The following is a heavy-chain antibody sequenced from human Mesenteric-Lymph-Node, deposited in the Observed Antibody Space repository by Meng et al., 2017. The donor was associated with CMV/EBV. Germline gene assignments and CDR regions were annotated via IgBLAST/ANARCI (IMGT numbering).Heavy chain of an antibody. CDR3: ARGYDSSGYSRGRYYGMDV. Sequence: SETLSLTGTVSGGSISTYYWSWIRPPPGKGLEGIGYIHYSGSTNYNPSLKSRVTISVDTSKNQFSLKLSSVTAADTAMYYCARGYDSSGYSRGRYYGMDVWGQGTTVTVSS. V-gene: IGHV4-59*01. D-gene: IGHD3-22*01. CDR1: GGSISTYY. J-gene: IGHJ6*02. CDR2: IHYSGST.